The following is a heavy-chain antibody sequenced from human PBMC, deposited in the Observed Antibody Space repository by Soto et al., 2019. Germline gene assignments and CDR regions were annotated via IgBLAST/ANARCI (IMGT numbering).Heavy chain of an antibody. V-gene: IGHV3-23*01. CDR2: ISVSGGST. CDR3: AKGPAPGSYYYFDY. CDR1: GFTFSTYA. Sequence: EVQLLESGGGLVQPGGSLRLSCAASGFTFSTYAMSWVRQAPGKGLEWVSAISVSGGSTYYADSVKGRFTISRDNSKNTLYLQMNSLRAEDTAVYYCAKGPAPGSYYYFDYWGQGTLVTVSS. D-gene: IGHD3-10*01. J-gene: IGHJ4*02.